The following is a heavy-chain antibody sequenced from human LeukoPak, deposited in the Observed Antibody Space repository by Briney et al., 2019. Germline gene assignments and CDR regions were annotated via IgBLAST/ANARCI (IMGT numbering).Heavy chain of an antibody. CDR2: IIPIFGIA. CDR3: ARDWQQWLVDPGYYYYGMDV. V-gene: IGHV1-69*04. J-gene: IGHJ6*02. Sequence: SAKVSCKASGGTFSSYAISWVRQAPGQGLEWMGRIIPIFGIANYAQKFQGRVTITADKSTSTAYMELSSLRSEDTAVYYCARDWQQWLVDPGYYYYGMDVWGQGTTVTVSS. CDR1: GGTFSSYA. D-gene: IGHD6-19*01.